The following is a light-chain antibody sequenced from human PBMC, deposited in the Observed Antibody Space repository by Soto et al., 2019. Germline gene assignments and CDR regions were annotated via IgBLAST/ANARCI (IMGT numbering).Light chain of an antibody. CDR3: QQFGNSPYT. CDR2: AAS. Sequence: EVVLTQSPGTVSLSPGERATLSCRASQSVTSNYLAWYQQKPGQAPRLLIYAASSRATGIPDRFSGSGSGTDFTLSISRLEPEDFAVYYCQQFGNSPYTFGQGTKLDIK. CDR1: QSVTSNY. J-gene: IGKJ2*01. V-gene: IGKV3-20*01.